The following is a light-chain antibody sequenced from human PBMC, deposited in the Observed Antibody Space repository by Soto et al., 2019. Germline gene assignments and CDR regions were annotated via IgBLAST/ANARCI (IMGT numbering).Light chain of an antibody. CDR3: QQSFSFPRT. J-gene: IGKJ1*01. CDR2: STS. CDR1: QTITNY. V-gene: IGKV1-39*01. Sequence: DIQMTQSPSSLSASVGDRVTITCRASQTITNYLHWYQQQPGKAPKLLIYSTSTLQTEVPSRFSGSGSGTDFNLTISSLKPQDFGTYYCQQSFSFPRTFGQGTKV.